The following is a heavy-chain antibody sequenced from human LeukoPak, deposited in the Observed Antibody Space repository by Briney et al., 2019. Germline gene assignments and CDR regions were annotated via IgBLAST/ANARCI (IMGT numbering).Heavy chain of an antibody. CDR1: GGTFSSYA. Sequence: ASVKVSCKASGGTFSSYAISWVRQAPGQGLEWMGGIILIFGTANYAQKFQGRVTITADESTSTAYMELSSLRSEDTAVYYCARGPVLRYFDWLPYYHYYGMDVWGQGTTVTVSS. CDR2: IILIFGTA. J-gene: IGHJ6*02. CDR3: ARGPVLRYFDWLPYYHYYGMDV. V-gene: IGHV1-69*13. D-gene: IGHD3-9*01.